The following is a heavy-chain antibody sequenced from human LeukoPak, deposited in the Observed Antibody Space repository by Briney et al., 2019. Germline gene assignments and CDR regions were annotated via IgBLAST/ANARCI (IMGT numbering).Heavy chain of an antibody. J-gene: IGHJ3*01. CDR1: GFTFSSYA. CDR2: ISGSGGST. D-gene: IGHD3-16*01. Sequence: GGSLRLSCAASGFTFSSYAMSWVRQAPGKGLEWVSAISGSGGSTYYADSVKGRFTISRDNAKNIMYLQMSSLRAEDTGVYYCARDFLHLGGWGQGTMVSVSS. V-gene: IGHV3-23*01. CDR3: ARDFLHLGG.